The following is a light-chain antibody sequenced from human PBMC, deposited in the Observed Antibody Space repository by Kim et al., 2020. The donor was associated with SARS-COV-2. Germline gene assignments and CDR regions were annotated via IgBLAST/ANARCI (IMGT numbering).Light chain of an antibody. CDR1: QDINSY. J-gene: IGKJ4*01. CDR2: RAS. CDR3: QQLKSYPPT. Sequence: DIQLTQSPSFLSASVGDRVTISCRASQDINSYVAWYQQKPGKAPNFLIYRASTLQSGVPSRFSGSGSGTEFTLTISSLQPEDFAIYYCQQLKSYPPTFGGGTKVDIK. V-gene: IGKV1-9*01.